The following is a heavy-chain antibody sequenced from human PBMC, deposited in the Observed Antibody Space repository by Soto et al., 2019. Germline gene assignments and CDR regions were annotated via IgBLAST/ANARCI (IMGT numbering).Heavy chain of an antibody. D-gene: IGHD4-17*01. V-gene: IGHV4-39*01. J-gene: IGHJ6*03. CDR1: GGSISSSSYY. CDR2: IYYSGST. CDR3: ARHPLPTTVTTLDYYYYMDV. Sequence: QLQLQESGPGLVKPSGTLSLTCTVSGGSISSSSYYWGWIRQPPGKGLEWIGSIYYSGSTYYNPSLKSRVTISVDTSKNQFSLKLSSVTAADTAVYYCARHPLPTTVTTLDYYYYMDVWGKGTTVTVSS.